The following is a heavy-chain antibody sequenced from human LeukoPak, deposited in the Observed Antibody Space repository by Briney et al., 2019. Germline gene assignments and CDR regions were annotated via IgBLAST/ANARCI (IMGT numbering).Heavy chain of an antibody. D-gene: IGHD2-2*01. CDR3: ARGKGVVVPAATHYFDY. V-gene: IGHV3-30*02. CDR1: GFTFSSYG. CDR2: IRYDGSNK. J-gene: IGHJ4*02. Sequence: GGSLRLSCAASGFTFSSYGMHWVRQAPGKGLEWVAFIRYDGSNKYYADSVKGRFTISRDNAKNSLYLQMNSLRAEDTAVYYCARGKGVVVPAATHYFDYWGQGTLVTVSS.